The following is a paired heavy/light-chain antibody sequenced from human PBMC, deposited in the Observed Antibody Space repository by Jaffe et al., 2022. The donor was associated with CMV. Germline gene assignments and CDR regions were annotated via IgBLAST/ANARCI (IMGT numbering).Heavy chain of an antibody. Sequence: EVQLVESGGGLVQPGGSLRLSCAASGFTFSSYWMSWVRQAPGKGLEWVANIKQDGSEKYYVDSVKGRFTISRDNAKNSLYLQMNSLRAEDTAVYYCARAGDIVVVPAAFLDGDGMDVWGQGTTVTVSS. V-gene: IGHV3-7*01. D-gene: IGHD2-2*01. J-gene: IGHJ6*02. CDR3: ARAGDIVVVPAAFLDGDGMDV. CDR1: GFTFSSYW. CDR2: IKQDGSEK.
Light chain of an antibody. V-gene: IGLV1-47*01. CDR1: SSNIGSNY. CDR2: RNN. Sequence: QSVLTQPPSASGTPGQRVTISCSGSSSNIGSNYVYWYQQLPGTAPKLLIYRNNQRPSGVPDRFSGSKSGTSASLAISGLRSEDEADYYCAAWDDSLTRVFGGGTKLTVL. J-gene: IGLJ2*01. CDR3: AAWDDSLTRV.